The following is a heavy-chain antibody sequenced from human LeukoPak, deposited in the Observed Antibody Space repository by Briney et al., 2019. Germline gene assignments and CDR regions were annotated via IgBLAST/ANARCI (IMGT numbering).Heavy chain of an antibody. V-gene: IGHV4-30-2*03. J-gene: IGHJ6*02. Sequence: SETLSLTRTVSGGSISSGGYSWSWIRQPPGRGLEWIGSIYYSGSTYYNPSLKSRVTISVGTSKNQFSLKLSSVTAADTAVYYCARTGPRRGGLDVWGQGTTVTVSS. CDR2: IYYSGST. D-gene: IGHD3-9*01. CDR3: ARTGPRRGGLDV. CDR1: GGSISSGGYS.